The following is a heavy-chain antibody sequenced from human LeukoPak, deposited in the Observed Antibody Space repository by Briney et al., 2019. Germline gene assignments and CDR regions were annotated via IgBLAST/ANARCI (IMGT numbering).Heavy chain of an antibody. J-gene: IGHJ4*02. Sequence: GESLKISCAASGFTFNTYAMNWVRQAPGKGLEWVSGISGSGGSTYYADSVKGRFTISRDNSKNTLYLQMNSLRAEDTAIYYCAGDFDYWGQGTLVTVSS. V-gene: IGHV3-23*01. CDR3: AGDFDY. CDR1: GFTFNTYA. CDR2: ISGSGGST.